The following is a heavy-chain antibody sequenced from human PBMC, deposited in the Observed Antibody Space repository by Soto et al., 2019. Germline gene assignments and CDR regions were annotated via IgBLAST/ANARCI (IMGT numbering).Heavy chain of an antibody. CDR2: IWYAGSNK. CDR1: GFTFSSYG. V-gene: IGHV3-33*01. J-gene: IGHJ6*02. D-gene: IGHD2-21*01. CDR3: ASGGDPVYYYGMDV. Sequence: GGSLRLSCAASGFTFSSYGMHWVRQAPGKGLEWVAVIWYAGSNKYYADSVKGRFTISRDNSKNTLYLQMNSLRAEDTAVYYCASGGDPVYYYGMDVWGQGTTVTVSS.